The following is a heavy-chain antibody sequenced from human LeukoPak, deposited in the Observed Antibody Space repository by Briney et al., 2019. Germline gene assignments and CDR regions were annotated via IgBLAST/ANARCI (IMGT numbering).Heavy chain of an antibody. V-gene: IGHV4-31*03. J-gene: IGHJ4*02. D-gene: IGHD6-19*01. CDR3: ARDHGYSSGWYGGPGY. CDR1: GGSISSGGYY. CDR2: IYYSGST. Sequence: SETLSLTCTVSGGSISSGGYYWSWIRQHPGKGLEWIGYIYYSGSTYYNPSLKGRVSISVDTSRNQFSLKLSSVTAADTAVYYCARDHGYSSGWYGGPGYWGQGTLVTVSS.